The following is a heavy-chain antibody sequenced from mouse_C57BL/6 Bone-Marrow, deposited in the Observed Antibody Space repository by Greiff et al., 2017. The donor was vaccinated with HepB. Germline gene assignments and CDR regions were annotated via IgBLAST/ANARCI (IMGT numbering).Heavy chain of an antibody. J-gene: IGHJ2*01. D-gene: IGHD2-14*01. CDR1: GFNIKDYY. Sequence: VQLQQSGAELVKPGASVKLSCTASGFNIKDYYMHWVKQRTEQGLEWIGRIDPEDGETKYAPKFQGKATKTADTSSTPASLRLSSLTSEETAVYSCAGLGRGNNGGKGTTLTVS. CDR2: IDPEDGET. CDR3: AGLGRGNN. V-gene: IGHV14-2*01.